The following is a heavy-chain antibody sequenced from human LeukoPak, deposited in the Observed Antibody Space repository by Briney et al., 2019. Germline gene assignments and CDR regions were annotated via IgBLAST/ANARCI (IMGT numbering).Heavy chain of an antibody. CDR3: ATYLTLDST. CDR1: GFAFSSYA. V-gene: IGHV3-23*01. Sequence: GGSLRLSCAASGFAFSSYAMSWVRQAPGKGLEYVSAVSGSGGSTYCADSVKGRFTISRDNSKNTLYLQMNSLRAEDTAVYYCATYLTLDSTWGQGTLVSVSS. D-gene: IGHD6-13*01. J-gene: IGHJ5*02. CDR2: VSGSGGST.